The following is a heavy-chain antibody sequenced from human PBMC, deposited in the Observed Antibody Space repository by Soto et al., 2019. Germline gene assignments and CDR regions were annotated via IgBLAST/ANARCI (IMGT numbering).Heavy chain of an antibody. CDR1: GGSIRRGGYS. D-gene: IGHD4-17*01. V-gene: IGHV4-30-2*01. Sequence: TVSPTSAGSGGSIRRGGYSWSWIRQPRGRGLEWIGYIYHRGRTYYNPSLKSRVTISVDRSKNQFSPKLTSVTAADTAVYYCARGFGDYVVGNFDYWGQGTLVTVSS. J-gene: IGHJ4*02. CDR2: IYHRGRT. CDR3: ARGFGDYVVGNFDY.